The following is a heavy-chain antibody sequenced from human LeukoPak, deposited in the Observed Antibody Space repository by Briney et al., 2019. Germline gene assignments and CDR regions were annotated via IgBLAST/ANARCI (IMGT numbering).Heavy chain of an antibody. CDR3: AREIAAPSYMDV. Sequence: SQTLPLTCTVSGGSISSHYWSWIRQPPGKGLEWIGYIYYSGSTNYNPSLKSRVTISVDTSKNQFSLKLSSVTAADTAVYYCAREIAAPSYMDVWGKGTTVTVFS. CDR2: IYYSGST. J-gene: IGHJ6*03. CDR1: GGSISSHY. V-gene: IGHV4-59*11. D-gene: IGHD6-13*01.